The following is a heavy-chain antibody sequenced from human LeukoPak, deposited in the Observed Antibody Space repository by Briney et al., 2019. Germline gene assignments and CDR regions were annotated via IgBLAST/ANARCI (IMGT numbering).Heavy chain of an antibody. J-gene: IGHJ4*02. D-gene: IGHD3-9*01. CDR3: ARDIRHYDILTGYYNADYFDY. CDR2: ISSRSSTI. Sequence: GGSLTLSCAASRFTFRSYSMNWLPQAPGKGLERVSYISSRSSTIYHADSVKGLLPLPRHNANNSLYLQMHSLRDEDTAVYYCARDIRHYDILTGYYNADYFDYWGQGTLVTVSS. V-gene: IGHV3-48*02. CDR1: RFTFRSYS.